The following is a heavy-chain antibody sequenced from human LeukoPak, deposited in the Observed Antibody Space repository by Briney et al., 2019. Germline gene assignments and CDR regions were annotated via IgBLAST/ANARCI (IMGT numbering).Heavy chain of an antibody. V-gene: IGHV4-59*01. CDR1: GGSISSYY. CDR3: ARERYSYGPGYFDL. J-gene: IGHJ2*01. Sequence: SETLSLTRTVSGGSISSYYWSWIRQPPGKGLEWIGYIYYSGSTNYNPSLKSRVTISVDTSKNQFSLKLSSVTAADTAVYYCARERYSYGPGYFDLWGRGTLVTVSS. CDR2: IYYSGST. D-gene: IGHD5-18*01.